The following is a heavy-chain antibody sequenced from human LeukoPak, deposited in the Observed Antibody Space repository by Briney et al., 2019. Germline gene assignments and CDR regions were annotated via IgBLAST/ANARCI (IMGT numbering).Heavy chain of an antibody. D-gene: IGHD6-13*01. J-gene: IGHJ4*02. Sequence: PGGSLRLSCAASGITFSSYWMSWVRQAPGKGLEWVAVIWYDGSNKFYADSVTGRFTISRDNSKNTLYLQMNSLRAEDTAVYYCARDSSSSWYYFDYWGQGTLVTVSS. CDR2: IWYDGSNK. V-gene: IGHV3-33*08. CDR1: GITFSSYW. CDR3: ARDSSSSWYYFDY.